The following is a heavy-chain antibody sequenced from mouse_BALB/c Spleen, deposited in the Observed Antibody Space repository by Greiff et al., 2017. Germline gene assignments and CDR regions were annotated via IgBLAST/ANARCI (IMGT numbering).Heavy chain of an antibody. V-gene: IGHV3-2*02. CDR1: GYSITSDYA. CDR3: ARRTTATWGDY. Sequence: DVQLQESGPGLVKPSQSLSLTCTVTGYSITSDYAWNWIRQFPGNKLEWMGYISYSGSTSYNPSLKSRISITRDTSKNQFFLQLNSVTTEDTATYYCARRTTATWGDYWGQGTSVTVSA. D-gene: IGHD1-2*01. CDR2: ISYSGST. J-gene: IGHJ4*01.